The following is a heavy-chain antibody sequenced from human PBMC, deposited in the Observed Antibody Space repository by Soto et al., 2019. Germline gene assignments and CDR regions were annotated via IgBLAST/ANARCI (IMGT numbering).Heavy chain of an antibody. CDR3: ARDSSYYYGWGRGGYYYYVMDV. V-gene: IGHV4-31*03. J-gene: IGHJ6*02. CDR2: IYYSGST. D-gene: IGHD3-10*01. CDR1: GGSISSGGYY. Sequence: TSETLSLTCTVPGGSISSGGYYWSWIRQHPGKGLEWIGYIYYSGSTYYNPSLKSRVTISVDTSKNQFSLKLSSVTAADTAVYYGARDSSYYYGWGRGGYYYYVMDVWGQGPTVTVSS.